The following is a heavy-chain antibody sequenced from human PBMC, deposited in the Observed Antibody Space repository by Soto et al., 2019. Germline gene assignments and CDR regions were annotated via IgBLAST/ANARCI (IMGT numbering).Heavy chain of an antibody. V-gene: IGHV1-46*01. CDR1: GYTFTRYY. J-gene: IGHJ4*02. D-gene: IGHD2-2*01. Sequence: QVQLVQSGAEVKKPGASVKVSCKASGYTFTRYYMHWVRQAPGQGLEWMGIINPSGGSTSYAQKFQGRVTTTRDTSTSIVYMELSSLRSEDTAVYYCARDRVEVPAALYYFDYWGQGTLVTVSS. CDR2: INPSGGST. CDR3: ARDRVEVPAALYYFDY.